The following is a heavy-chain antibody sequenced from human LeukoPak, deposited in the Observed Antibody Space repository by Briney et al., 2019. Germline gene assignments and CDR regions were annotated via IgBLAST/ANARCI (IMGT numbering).Heavy chain of an antibody. CDR2: IYYSGST. V-gene: IGHV4-59*01. J-gene: IGHJ3*02. D-gene: IGHD1-1*01. CDR3: AREIRLPDAFDI. Sequence: SETLSLTCTVSGGSTSSYYWSWIRQPPGKGLEWIGYIYYSGSTNYNPSLKSRVTISVDTSKNQFSLKLSSVTAADTAVYYCAREIRLPDAFDIWGQGTMVTVSS. CDR1: GGSTSSYY.